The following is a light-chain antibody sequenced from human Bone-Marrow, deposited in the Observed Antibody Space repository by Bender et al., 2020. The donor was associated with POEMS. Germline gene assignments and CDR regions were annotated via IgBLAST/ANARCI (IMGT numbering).Light chain of an antibody. CDR2: RNN. Sequence: QSVLTQPPSAAETPGQRVTMSCSGSNSNIGRNYIYWYQQFPGTAPKLLIYRNNQRSSGVPDRFSGSKSANPASLPVPGLRAEVEVVYYGTSYAGRIFVVFGGGTKLTAL. V-gene: IGLV1-47*01. J-gene: IGLJ2*01. CDR1: NSNIGRNY. CDR3: TSYAGRIFVV.